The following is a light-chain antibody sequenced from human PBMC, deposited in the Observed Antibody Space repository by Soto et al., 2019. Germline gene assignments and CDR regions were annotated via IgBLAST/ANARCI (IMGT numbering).Light chain of an antibody. CDR1: CSNVGGNP. CDR2: TNT. Sequence: RVTSCSGLCSNVGGNPVNWYQHVPTTAPKLLIYTNTQRPSGVPDRFSGSKSGTSASLAISGLQSEDEADYYCASWDDSLNGPVFGTGTKVTVL. CDR3: ASWDDSLNGPV. V-gene: IGLV1-44*01. J-gene: IGLJ1*01.